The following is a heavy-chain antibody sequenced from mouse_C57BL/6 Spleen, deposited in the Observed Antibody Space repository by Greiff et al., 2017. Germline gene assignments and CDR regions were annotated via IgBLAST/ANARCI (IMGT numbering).Heavy chain of an antibody. J-gene: IGHJ4*01. V-gene: IGHV5-17*01. CDR3: ASENYAMDY. CDR1: GFSFSDYG. Sequence: DVHLVESGGGLVKPGGSLYLSCAVSGFSFSDYGMHWVRQAPEKGLGWVAYISSGSSTIYSAETVKGRFIISSDNAKKALFLQMTSRRSEDTAMYYCASENYAMDYWDQGTSVTVSS. CDR2: ISSGSSTI.